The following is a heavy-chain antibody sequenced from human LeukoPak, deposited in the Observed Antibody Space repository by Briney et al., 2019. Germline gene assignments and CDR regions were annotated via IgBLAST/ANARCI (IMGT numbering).Heavy chain of an antibody. J-gene: IGHJ4*02. D-gene: IGHD3-10*01. CDR3: ARRKGGWFGELLFYFDY. V-gene: IGHV3-21*01. Sequence: KTGGSLRLSCAASGFTFSSYSMNWVRQAPGKGLEWVSSISSSSSYIYYADSVKGRFTISRDNAKNSLYLQMNSLRAEDTAVYYCARRKGGWFGELLFYFDYWGQGTLVTVSS. CDR1: GFTFSSYS. CDR2: ISSSSSYI.